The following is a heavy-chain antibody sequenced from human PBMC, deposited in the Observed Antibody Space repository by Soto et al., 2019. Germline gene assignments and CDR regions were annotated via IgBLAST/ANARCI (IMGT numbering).Heavy chain of an antibody. D-gene: IGHD2-15*01. CDR1: GYTFTSYG. CDR3: ARGIATGQLDP. Sequence: ASVKVSCKASGYTFTSYGISWVRQAPGQGLEWMGWISAYNGNTNYAQKLQGRVTMTTDTSTSTAYMDLSSLRSEDTAVYYCARGIATGQLDPWGQGTLVTVSS. V-gene: IGHV1-18*01. CDR2: ISAYNGNT. J-gene: IGHJ5*02.